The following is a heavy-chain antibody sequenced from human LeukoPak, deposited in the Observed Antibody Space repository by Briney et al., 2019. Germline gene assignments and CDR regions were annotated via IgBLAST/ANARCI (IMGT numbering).Heavy chain of an antibody. CDR2: IYYSGST. V-gene: IGHV4-39*07. J-gene: IGHJ4*02. CDR1: GVSISSSSYY. CDR3: ARVYDSSGYFDY. Sequence: SETLSLTCTVSGVSISSSSYYWGWIRQPPGKGLEWIGSIYYSGSTYYNPSLKCRVTISVDTSKNQFSLRLSCVTAADTAVYYCARVYDSSGYFDYWGQGTLVTVSS. D-gene: IGHD3-22*01.